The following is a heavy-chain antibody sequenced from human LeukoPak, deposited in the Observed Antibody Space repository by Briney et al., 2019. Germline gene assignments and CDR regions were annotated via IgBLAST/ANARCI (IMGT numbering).Heavy chain of an antibody. CDR2: IVKDGSEK. CDR1: EFTFSLYW. CDR3: AKARPGDTFDF. J-gene: IGHJ4*02. Sequence: GGSLRLSCAASEFTFSLYWMNWVRQAPGKGLEWVASIVKDGSEKYYVDSVKGRFTISRDNAKDSLYLQMNSLRAEDTAVYYCAKARPGDTFDFWGQGTLVTVSS. V-gene: IGHV3-7*01. D-gene: IGHD3-10*01.